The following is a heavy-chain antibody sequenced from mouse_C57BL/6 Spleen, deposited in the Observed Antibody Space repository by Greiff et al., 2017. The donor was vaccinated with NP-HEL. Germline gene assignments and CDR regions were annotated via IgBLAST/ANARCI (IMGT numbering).Heavy chain of an antibody. Sequence: QVQLQQSGAELVRPGTSVKVSCKASGYAFTNYLIEWVKQRPGQGLEWIGVLNPGSGGTNYNEKFKGKATLTADKSSSTVYMELSRLTSEDSAVYFCARHLYDGYYYFDYWGQGTTLTVSS. J-gene: IGHJ2*01. CDR2: LNPGSGGT. D-gene: IGHD2-3*01. CDR3: ARHLYDGYYYFDY. V-gene: IGHV1-54*01. CDR1: GYAFTNYL.